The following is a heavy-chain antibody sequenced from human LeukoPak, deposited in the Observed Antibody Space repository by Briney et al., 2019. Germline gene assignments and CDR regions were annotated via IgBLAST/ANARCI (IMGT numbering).Heavy chain of an antibody. D-gene: IGHD5-18*01. CDR3: ARVRKGPYSYGYHFDY. V-gene: IGHV1-69*05. CDR1: GGTFSSYA. Sequence: SVKVSCKASGGTFSSYAISWVRQAPGQGLEWMGGIIPIFGTANYAQKFQGRVTITTDESTSTAYMELSSLRSEDTAVYYCARVRKGPYSYGYHFDYWGQGTLVTVSS. J-gene: IGHJ4*02. CDR2: IIPIFGTA.